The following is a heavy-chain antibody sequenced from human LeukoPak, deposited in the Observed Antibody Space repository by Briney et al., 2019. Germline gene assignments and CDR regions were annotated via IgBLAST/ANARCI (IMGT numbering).Heavy chain of an antibody. D-gene: IGHD6-13*01. J-gene: IGHJ4*02. CDR1: GFTFSSYW. Sequence: GGSLRLSCAASGFTFSSYWMSWVRQAPGKGLEWVSAISDSGGSTYYADSVKGRFTISRDNSKNTLSLQMNSLRAEDTAVYYCAKIQVVQYQPRYFFDYWGQGTPVTVSS. V-gene: IGHV3-23*01. CDR3: AKIQVVQYQPRYFFDY. CDR2: ISDSGGST.